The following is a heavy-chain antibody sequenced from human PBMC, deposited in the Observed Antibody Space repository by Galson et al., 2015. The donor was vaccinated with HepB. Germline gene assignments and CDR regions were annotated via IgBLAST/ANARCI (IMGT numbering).Heavy chain of an antibody. V-gene: IGHV3-66*01. J-gene: IGHJ6*03. CDR2: IYSGGST. CDR3: ASKNCSSTSCYRDYYYYYMDV. CDR1: GFTVSSNY. D-gene: IGHD2-2*02. Sequence: SLRLSCAASGFTVSSNYMSWVRQAPGKGLEWVSVIYSGGSTYYADSVKGRFTISRDNSKNTLYLQMNSLRAEDTAVYYCASKNCSSTSCYRDYYYYYMDVWGKGTTVTVSS.